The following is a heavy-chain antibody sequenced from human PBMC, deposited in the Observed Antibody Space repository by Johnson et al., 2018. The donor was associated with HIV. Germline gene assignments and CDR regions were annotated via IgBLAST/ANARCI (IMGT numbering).Heavy chain of an antibody. CDR1: GFTFSNAW. Sequence: VQLVESGGGLVKPGGSLRLSCAASGFTFSNAWMSWVRQAPGKGLEWVCRIKSKTDGGTTYYAAPVKGRFTISRDDSKNTLYQQMNSLKTEDTAVYYCTTRTLWFAYAFDIWGQGTMVTVSS. V-gene: IGHV3-15*01. CDR3: TTRTLWFAYAFDI. J-gene: IGHJ3*02. D-gene: IGHD3-10*01. CDR2: IKSKTDGGTT.